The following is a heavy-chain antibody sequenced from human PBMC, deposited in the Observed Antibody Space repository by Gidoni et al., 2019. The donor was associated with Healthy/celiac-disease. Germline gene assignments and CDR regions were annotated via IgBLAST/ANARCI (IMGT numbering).Heavy chain of an antibody. CDR3: ARGGWLLYYYYGMDV. V-gene: IGHV4-34*01. Sequence: QVQLQQWGAGLLKPSETLSLTCAVYGGSFSGYYWSWSRQPPGKGLEWIGEINHSGSTNYNPSLKSRVTISVDTSKNQFSLKLSSVTAADTAVYYCARGGWLLYYYYGMDVWGQGTTVTVSS. CDR2: INHSGST. D-gene: IGHD5-12*01. CDR1: GGSFSGYY. J-gene: IGHJ6*02.